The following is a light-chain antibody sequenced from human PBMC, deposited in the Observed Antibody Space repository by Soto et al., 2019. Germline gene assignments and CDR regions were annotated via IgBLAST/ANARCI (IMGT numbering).Light chain of an antibody. CDR1: SSNIGAGYD. V-gene: IGLV1-40*01. CDR3: PSYDSSLSGSWV. CDR2: GNH. J-gene: IGLJ3*02. Sequence: QSVLTQPPSVSGAPGQGVTISCTGGSSNIGAGYDVHWYQHLPGTSPKLLIYGNHNRPSGVPDRFSGSKSGTSASLAITALQAEDEADYYCPSYDSSLSGSWVFGGGTKVTVL.